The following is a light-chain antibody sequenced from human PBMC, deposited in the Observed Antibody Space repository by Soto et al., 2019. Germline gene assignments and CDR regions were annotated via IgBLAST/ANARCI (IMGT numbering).Light chain of an antibody. CDR1: QSISSW. CDR2: EAS. V-gene: IGKV1-5*03. CDR3: QHYKESST. J-gene: IGKJ1*01. Sequence: DIQMTQSPSTLSASVGDRVTITCRASQSISSWLAWYQQKPGKAPKLLIYEASSSQIGVPPRFSGSGFGTEFTLTVSSLQPDDFATYNCQHYKESSTFGQGTRLEIK.